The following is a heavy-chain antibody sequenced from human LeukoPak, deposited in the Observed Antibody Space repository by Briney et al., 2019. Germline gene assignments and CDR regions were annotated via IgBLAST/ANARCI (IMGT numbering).Heavy chain of an antibody. CDR3: ASDILTGYYSSDY. CDR1: GGTFSSYA. CDR2: IIPIFGTA. Sequence: SVKVSCKASGGTFSSYAISWVRQAPGQGLEWMGGIIPIFGTANYAQKFQGRVTITTDESTSTAYMELSSLRSEDTAVYYCASDILTGYYSSDYWGQGTLVTVSS. V-gene: IGHV1-69*05. J-gene: IGHJ4*02. D-gene: IGHD3-9*01.